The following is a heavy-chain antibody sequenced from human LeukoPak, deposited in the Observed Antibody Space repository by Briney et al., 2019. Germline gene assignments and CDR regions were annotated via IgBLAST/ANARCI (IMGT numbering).Heavy chain of an antibody. D-gene: IGHD5-24*01. Sequence: SETLSLTCTVSGGSISSYYWSWIRQPPGTGLEWIGSIHYSGTTYYNSSLKSRVTIAVDTSKNQFSLKLSSVTAADTAVYYCASLDGYKAEYWGQGTLVTVSS. CDR2: IHYSGTT. CDR3: ASLDGYKAEY. CDR1: GGSISSYY. J-gene: IGHJ4*02. V-gene: IGHV4-59*08.